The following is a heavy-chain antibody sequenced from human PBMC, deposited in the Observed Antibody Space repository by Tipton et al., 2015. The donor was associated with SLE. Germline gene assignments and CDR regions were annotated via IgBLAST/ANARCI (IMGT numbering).Heavy chain of an antibody. D-gene: IGHD1-1*01. Sequence: TLSLTCIVSSDSVSSGVYFWGWIRQPPGKGLVWIASLFYSGRTYYNPSLKRRVTISVDSSKNHFSLNLSSVTAADTAVYFCARHDDTGKHVTAFDVWGQGTMVTVSS. CDR3: ARHDDTGKHVTAFDV. CDR1: SDSVSSGVYF. V-gene: IGHV4-39*01. J-gene: IGHJ3*01. CDR2: LFYSGRT.